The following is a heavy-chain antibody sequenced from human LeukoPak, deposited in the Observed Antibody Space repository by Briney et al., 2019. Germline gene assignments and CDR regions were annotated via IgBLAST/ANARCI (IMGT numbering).Heavy chain of an antibody. Sequence: GGSLRLSCAASGFTFSRYWISWVRQAPGKGLEWVAIIKQDGSEKYYVDSVKGRFTISRDNAKNSLYLQMNSLRDEDTAVYYCVRVSCTNGVCYGFDYWGQGTLVTVSS. CDR2: IKQDGSEK. V-gene: IGHV3-7*01. CDR3: VRVSCTNGVCYGFDY. J-gene: IGHJ4*02. CDR1: GFTFSRYW. D-gene: IGHD2-8*01.